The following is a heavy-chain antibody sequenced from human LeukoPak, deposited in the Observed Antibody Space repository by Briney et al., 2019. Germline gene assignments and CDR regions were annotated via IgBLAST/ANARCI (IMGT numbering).Heavy chain of an antibody. Sequence: PWGSLRLSCAASGFSLNNYVMSWVRQAPGKGLEWVSAISGDGARTYYADSVKGRFTISRDNSKNTLDLQMNSLRAEDTAIYYCAKTVVVITFRFDSWGQGSLVTVSS. J-gene: IGHJ4*02. CDR3: AKTVVVITFRFDS. CDR1: GFSLNNYV. D-gene: IGHD2-21*01. CDR2: ISGDGART. V-gene: IGHV3-23*01.